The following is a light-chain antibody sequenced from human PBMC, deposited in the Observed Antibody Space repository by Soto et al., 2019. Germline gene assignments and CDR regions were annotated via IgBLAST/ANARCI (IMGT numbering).Light chain of an antibody. J-gene: IGKJ1*01. CDR2: AAS. CDR1: QGISNY. CDR3: QQYYSYPRT. V-gene: IGKV1-8*01. Sequence: AIRMTQSPPSFSASTGDRVTISCRASQGISNYLAWYQQKPGKAPKLLIYAASTLQSGVPPRFSGSGSGTHFTLPTSSLQSEDFSTYHCQQYYSYPRTFGQGTKVEIK.